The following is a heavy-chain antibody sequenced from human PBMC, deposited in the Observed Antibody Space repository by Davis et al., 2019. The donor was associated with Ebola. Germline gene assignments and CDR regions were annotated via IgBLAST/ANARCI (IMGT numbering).Heavy chain of an antibody. J-gene: IGHJ4*02. CDR3: ARVRVAVAGFDY. CDR2: IYYSGSA. Sequence: MPSETLSLTCNVSGGSISSNYWSWIRQPPGKGLEWIGFIYYSGSANYNPSLESRVTISVDTSTNQFSLKLSSVTAADTAVYYCARVRVAVAGFDYWGQGALVTVSS. D-gene: IGHD6-19*01. CDR1: GGSISSNY. V-gene: IGHV4-59*01.